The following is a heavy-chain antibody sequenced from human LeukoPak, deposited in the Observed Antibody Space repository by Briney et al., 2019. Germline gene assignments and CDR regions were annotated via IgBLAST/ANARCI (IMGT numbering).Heavy chain of an antibody. Sequence: GASVKVSCKASGYTFTGYYMHWVRQAPGQGLEWMGWINPNSGGTTYAQKFQGRVTMTRDTSTNTIYMELSSLRSEDTATYYCARDYRGVGATGHFDYWGQGTPVTVSS. D-gene: IGHD1-26*01. V-gene: IGHV1-2*02. J-gene: IGHJ4*02. CDR1: GYTFTGYY. CDR3: ARDYRGVGATGHFDY. CDR2: INPNSGGT.